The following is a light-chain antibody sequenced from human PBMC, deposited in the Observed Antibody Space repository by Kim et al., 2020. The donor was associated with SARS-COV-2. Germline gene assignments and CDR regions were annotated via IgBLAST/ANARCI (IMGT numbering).Light chain of an antibody. CDR3: QQYKTYPWT. J-gene: IGKJ1*01. Sequence: DIQMTQSPSTLSVAVGDRVTITCRASQNINSWLAWYQQKPGKAPKLLIYKASSLESGVPSRFSGSGSGTEFTLTISSLQPDDFATYYCQQYKTYPWTFGQGTKVDIK. CDR1: QNINSW. V-gene: IGKV1-5*03. CDR2: KAS.